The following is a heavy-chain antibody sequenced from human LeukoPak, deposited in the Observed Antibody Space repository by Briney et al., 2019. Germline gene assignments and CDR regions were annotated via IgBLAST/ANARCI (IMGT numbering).Heavy chain of an antibody. CDR2: IYYSGST. Sequence: SETLSLTCAVYGGSFSGYYWSWIRQPPGKGLEWIGSIYYSGSTYYNPSLKSRVTISVDTSKNQFSLKLSSVTAADTAVYYCARHLPWLVQTHYYGMDVWGQGTTVTVSS. D-gene: IGHD6-19*01. J-gene: IGHJ6*02. CDR1: GGSFSGYY. V-gene: IGHV4-34*01. CDR3: ARHLPWLVQTHYYGMDV.